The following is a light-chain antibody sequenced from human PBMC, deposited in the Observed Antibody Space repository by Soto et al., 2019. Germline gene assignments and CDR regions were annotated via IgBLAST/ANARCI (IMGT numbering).Light chain of an antibody. Sequence: DIVLTQSPGTLSMSPGERATLSCRASQSISSNYLAWYQQKPGQAPRLLIYGASSRATGIPDRFSGSGSGTDFTLTISRLEAEDFAVYYCQHYGSSPRTFGQGTKVEFK. CDR1: QSISSNY. J-gene: IGKJ1*01. CDR3: QHYGSSPRT. V-gene: IGKV3-20*01. CDR2: GAS.